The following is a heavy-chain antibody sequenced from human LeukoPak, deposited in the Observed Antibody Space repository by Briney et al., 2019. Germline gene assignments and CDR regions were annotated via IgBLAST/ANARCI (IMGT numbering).Heavy chain of an antibody. D-gene: IGHD3-22*01. CDR2: MYYSGST. CDR1: GGSISSGDYY. CDR3: ARPYYYDSRIDP. J-gene: IGHJ5*02. Sequence: PSQTLSLTCTVSGGSISSGDYYWSWIRQPPGKGLEWIAYMYYSGSTYYNPSLKSRITMSVDTSKNQLSLKLSSVTAADTAVYYCARPYYYDSRIDPWGQGILVTVSS. V-gene: IGHV4-30-4*01.